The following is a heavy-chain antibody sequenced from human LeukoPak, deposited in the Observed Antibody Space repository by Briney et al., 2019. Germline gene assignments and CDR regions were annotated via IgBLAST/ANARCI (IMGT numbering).Heavy chain of an antibody. CDR2: MNPNSGNT. V-gene: IGHV1-8*03. J-gene: IGHJ3*02. CDR3: ATNIVVVPAARNDAFDI. D-gene: IGHD2-2*01. Sequence: ASVKVSCKASGYTFTSYDINWVRQATGQGLEWMGWMNPNSGNTGYAQKFQGRVTITRNTSISTAYMELSSLRSEDTAVYYCATNIVVVPAARNDAFDIWGQGTMVTVSS. CDR1: GYTFTSYD.